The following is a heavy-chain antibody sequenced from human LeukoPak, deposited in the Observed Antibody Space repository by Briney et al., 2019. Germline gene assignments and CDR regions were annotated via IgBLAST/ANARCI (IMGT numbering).Heavy chain of an antibody. J-gene: IGHJ4*02. CDR3: ARTRRRNYSYESSGFEN. CDR2: ISSSGSTI. Sequence: QSGGSLRLSCAASGFTFSSYEMNWVRQAPGKGLEWVSYISSSGSTIYYADSVKGRFTISRDNAKNSLYLQMNSLRAEDTAFYYCARTRRRNYSYESSGFENWGPGTLVTVSS. CDR1: GFTFSSYE. V-gene: IGHV3-48*03. D-gene: IGHD3-22*01.